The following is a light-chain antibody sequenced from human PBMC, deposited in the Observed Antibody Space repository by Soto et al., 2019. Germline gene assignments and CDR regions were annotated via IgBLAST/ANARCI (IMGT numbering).Light chain of an antibody. CDR1: QNIFSY. CDR3: QQSYSVPHT. V-gene: IGKV1-39*01. CDR2: AAS. J-gene: IGKJ5*01. Sequence: DIQMTQYPSSLSASVGDRVTITCRASQNIFSYLSWYQHRPGKAPELLIYAASSLQSGVPSRFSGGGSGTDFALTISSLQPEDFATFYCQQSYSVPHTFGQGTRLEIK.